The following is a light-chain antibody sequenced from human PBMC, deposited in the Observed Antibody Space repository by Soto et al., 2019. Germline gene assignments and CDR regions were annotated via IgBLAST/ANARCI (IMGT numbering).Light chain of an antibody. CDR2: GAS. J-gene: IGKJ1*01. V-gene: IGKV3-20*01. CDR3: HQYGNSPWT. CDR1: QSGFSTY. Sequence: EIVLTQSPDTLSLSPRERATLSCRASQSGFSTYLAWFQQKPGQAPRLLIYGASTRAAGVPDRFSGSGSATDFTLTIGRLEPEDFAVYYCHQYGNSPWTLGQGTLVE.